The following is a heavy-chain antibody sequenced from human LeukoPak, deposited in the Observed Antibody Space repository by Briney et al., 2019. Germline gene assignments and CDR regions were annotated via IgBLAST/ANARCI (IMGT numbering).Heavy chain of an antibody. V-gene: IGHV3-48*01. D-gene: IGHD2-2*01. Sequence: PGGPLRLSCEASGFSFSAYSMSWVRQAPGKGLEWISYIRSSSYTIHYADSVKGRFTISRDNAENSVYLQMNSLRVEDTAVYFCARDSRSHCGTDACYGPYFDYWGQGILVSVSS. CDR2: IRSSSYTI. J-gene: IGHJ4*02. CDR1: GFSFSAYS. CDR3: ARDSRSHCGTDACYGPYFDY.